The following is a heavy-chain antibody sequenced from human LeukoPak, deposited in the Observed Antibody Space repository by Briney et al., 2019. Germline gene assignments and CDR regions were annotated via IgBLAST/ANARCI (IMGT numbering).Heavy chain of an antibody. D-gene: IGHD2-15*01. Sequence: ASVKLSCKASGYTFTTYDINWVRQATGQGLEWMGWMNPNSGNTGYAHKFQGRVTMTRNTAISTAYMELSSLRSDDTAVYFCARVAGPIDYWGQGTLVTVSS. CDR1: GYTFTTYD. V-gene: IGHV1-8*01. CDR3: ARVAGPIDY. J-gene: IGHJ4*02. CDR2: MNPNSGNT.